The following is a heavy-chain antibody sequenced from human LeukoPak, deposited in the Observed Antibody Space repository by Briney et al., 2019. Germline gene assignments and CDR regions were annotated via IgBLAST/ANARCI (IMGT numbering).Heavy chain of an antibody. Sequence: QPGGSLRLSCAASGFTFSSDNVNWVRQAPGKGLEWVSYISSSSSTIYYADSVKGRFTISRDNAKKSLYLQMNSLRAEDTAVYYCASHTGVDDAFRAFDIWGQGTMVTVSS. D-gene: IGHD2-15*01. V-gene: IGHV3-48*04. CDR1: GFTFSSDN. CDR2: ISSSSSTI. CDR3: ASHTGVDDAFRAFDI. J-gene: IGHJ3*02.